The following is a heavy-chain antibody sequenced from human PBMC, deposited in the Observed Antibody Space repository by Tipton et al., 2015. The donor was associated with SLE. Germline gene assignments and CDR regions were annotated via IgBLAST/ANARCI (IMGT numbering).Heavy chain of an antibody. CDR3: AKASLEDGSGGYPDY. CDR1: GFTFSSYG. D-gene: IGHD6-19*01. Sequence: SLRLSCAVSGFTFSSYGMHWVRQAPGKGLECVSIIGGGGGTYYADSVKGRFTISRDNSKNTVSLQMTSLRADDRAVYYCAKASLEDGSGGYPDYWGQGTLVTVSS. J-gene: IGHJ4*02. V-gene: IGHV3-23*01. CDR2: IIGGGGGT.